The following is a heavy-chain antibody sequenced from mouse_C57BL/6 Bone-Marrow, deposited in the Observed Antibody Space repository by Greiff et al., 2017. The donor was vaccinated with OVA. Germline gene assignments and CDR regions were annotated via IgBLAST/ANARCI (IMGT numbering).Heavy chain of an antibody. V-gene: IGHV14-3*01. Sequence: VQLQQSVAELVRPGASVKLSCTASGFNIKNTYMHWVKQRPEQGLEWIGRIDPAHGNTKYAPKFQGKATITADTSSNTAYLQLSSLASEDTAIYYCASRRIYYYGSSYVDYAMDYWGQGTSVTVSS. CDR3: ASRRIYYYGSSYVDYAMDY. CDR2: IDPAHGNT. D-gene: IGHD1-1*01. CDR1: GFNIKNTY. J-gene: IGHJ4*01.